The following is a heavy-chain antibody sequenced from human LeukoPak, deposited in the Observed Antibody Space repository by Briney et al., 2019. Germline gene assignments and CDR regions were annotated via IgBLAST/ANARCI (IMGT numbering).Heavy chain of an antibody. CDR1: GYTFTSYY. V-gene: IGHV1-46*01. D-gene: IGHD1-26*01. Sequence: ASVKVSCKASGYTFTSYYMHWVRQAPGQGLEWMGIINPSGGSTSYAQKFQGRVTMTRDTSTSTVYMELSSLRSEDTAVYYCAREVGSGSPKYHFDYWGQGTLVTVSS. CDR2: INPSGGST. CDR3: AREVGSGSPKYHFDY. J-gene: IGHJ4*02.